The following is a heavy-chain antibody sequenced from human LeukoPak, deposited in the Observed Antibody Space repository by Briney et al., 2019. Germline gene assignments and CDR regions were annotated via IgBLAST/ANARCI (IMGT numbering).Heavy chain of an antibody. CDR2: INHSGST. Sequence: SETLSLTCAVYGGSFSGYYWSWIRQPPGKGLEWIGEINHSGSTNYNPSLKSRVTISVDTSKNQFSLKLSSVTAADTAVYYCATRGCSSSWYVRYWGQGTLVTVSS. D-gene: IGHD6-13*01. CDR3: ATRGCSSSWYVRY. J-gene: IGHJ4*02. CDR1: GGSFSGYY. V-gene: IGHV4-34*01.